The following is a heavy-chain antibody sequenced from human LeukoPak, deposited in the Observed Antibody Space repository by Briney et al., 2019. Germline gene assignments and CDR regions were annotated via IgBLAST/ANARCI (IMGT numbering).Heavy chain of an antibody. Sequence: SVKVSCKASGGTFSGYAISWVRQAPGQGLEWMGGIIPIFGTANYAQKFQGRVTITADESTITAYMELSSLRSEDTAVYYCARGDYYDSSGYYSNWGQGTLVTVSS. V-gene: IGHV1-69*13. CDR2: IIPIFGTA. J-gene: IGHJ4*02. CDR1: GGTFSGYA. CDR3: ARGDYYDSSGYYSN. D-gene: IGHD3-22*01.